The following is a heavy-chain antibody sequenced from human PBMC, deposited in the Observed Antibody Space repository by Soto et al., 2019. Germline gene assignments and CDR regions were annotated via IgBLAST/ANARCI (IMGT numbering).Heavy chain of an antibody. CDR2: NYYSGIT. J-gene: IGHJ6*02. V-gene: IGHV4-31*03. CDR1: GGSISSGGYY. D-gene: IGHD6-6*01. Sequence: QVQLQESGPGLVKPSQTLSLTCTVSGGSISSGGYYWTWIRQHPGQGLEWIGYNYYSGITYYNLSLKRRVTLSLDPSENQFARQLSSVTAADTAVYYCARGSSIAGLYYGMDVWGQGTTVTVSS. CDR3: ARGSSIAGLYYGMDV.